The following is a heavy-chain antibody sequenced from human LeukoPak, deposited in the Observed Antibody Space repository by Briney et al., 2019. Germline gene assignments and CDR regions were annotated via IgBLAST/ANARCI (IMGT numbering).Heavy chain of an antibody. CDR1: GGSFSGYY. Sequence: SEILSLTCAVYGGSFSGYYWSWIRQSLGKGLEWIGEINHSGSTNYNPSLKSRVIISVDSSKNQFSLKLGSVTAADTAVYYCSGNRVRPVMGDYHYYGMDVWGPGTSVTVSS. V-gene: IGHV4-34*01. CDR3: SGNRVRPVMGDYHYYGMDV. CDR2: INHSGST. D-gene: IGHD1-26*01. J-gene: IGHJ6*02.